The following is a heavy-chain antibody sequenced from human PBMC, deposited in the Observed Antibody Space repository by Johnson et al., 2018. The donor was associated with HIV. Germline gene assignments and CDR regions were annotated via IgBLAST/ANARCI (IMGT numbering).Heavy chain of an antibody. D-gene: IGHD6-19*01. CDR2: ISSSGSTI. Sequence: VQLVESGGGVVQPGRSLRLSCAASGFTFSSYGMHWVRQAPGKGLEWVSYISSSGSTIYYADSVKGRFTISRDNAKNSLYLQMNSLRAEDTAMYYCARDSGSGWGGDAFDIWGQGTMVTVSS. CDR1: GFTFSSYG. J-gene: IGHJ3*02. CDR3: ARDSGSGWGGDAFDI. V-gene: IGHV3-48*04.